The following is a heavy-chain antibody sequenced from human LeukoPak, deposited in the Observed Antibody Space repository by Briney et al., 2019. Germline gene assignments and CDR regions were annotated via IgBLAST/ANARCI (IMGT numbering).Heavy chain of an antibody. Sequence: KPSETLSLTCAVSGYSISSGYYWGWIRQPPGKGLEWIGSIYHSGSTYYNPSLKSRVTISVDTSKNQFSLKLSSVTAADTAVCYCARDPHSSGYPYYFDYWGQGTLVTVSS. V-gene: IGHV4-38-2*02. D-gene: IGHD3-22*01. CDR3: ARDPHSSGYPYYFDY. J-gene: IGHJ4*02. CDR1: GYSISSGYY. CDR2: IYHSGST.